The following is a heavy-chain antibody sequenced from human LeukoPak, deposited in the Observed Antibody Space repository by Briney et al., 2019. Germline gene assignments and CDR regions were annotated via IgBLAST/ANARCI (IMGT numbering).Heavy chain of an antibody. D-gene: IGHD5-18*01. J-gene: IGHJ5*02. Sequence: SETLSLICTVSGGSISSGGYYWSWIRQHPGEGLEWIGYIYYSGSTYYNPSLKGRVTISVDTSKNQFSLKLSSVTAADTAVYYWARDPTLYSYGYSSWGQGTLVTVSS. V-gene: IGHV4-31*03. CDR1: GGSISSGGYY. CDR2: IYYSGST. CDR3: ARDPTLYSYGYSS.